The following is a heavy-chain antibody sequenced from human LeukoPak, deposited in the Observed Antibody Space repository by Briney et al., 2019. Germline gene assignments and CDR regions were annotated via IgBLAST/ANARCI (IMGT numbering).Heavy chain of an antibody. V-gene: IGHV3-23*01. J-gene: IGHJ4*02. CDR3: ARDHLNLFDY. Sequence: GGSLRLSCAASGFTFSSYAMSWVRQAPGKGLEWVSAISGGGGTTYYADSVKGRFTISRDNAKNSLYLQMNSLGAGDTAVYYCARDHLNLFDYWGQGTLVTVSS. CDR1: GFTFSSYA. CDR2: ISGGGGTT.